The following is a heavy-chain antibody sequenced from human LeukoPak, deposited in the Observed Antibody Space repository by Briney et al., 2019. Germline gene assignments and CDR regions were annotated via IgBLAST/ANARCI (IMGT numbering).Heavy chain of an antibody. CDR1: GYTFTNYG. V-gene: IGHV1-18*01. CDR2: ISAYNGNT. CDR3: AINEWSPESTFDY. Sequence: ASVKVSCKASGYTFTNYGITWMRQAPGQGLEWMGWISAYNGNTNYAQKLQGRVTMTTDTSTSTAYMELRSLRSDDTAVYYCAINEWSPESTFDYWGQGTLVTVSS. J-gene: IGHJ4*02. D-gene: IGHD2-8*01.